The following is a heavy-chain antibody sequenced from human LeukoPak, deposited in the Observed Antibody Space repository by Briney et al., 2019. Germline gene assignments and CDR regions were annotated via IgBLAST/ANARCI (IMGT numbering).Heavy chain of an antibody. Sequence: PSETLSLTCTVSGGSISSYYWSWIRQPPGKGLEWIGYIYYSGSTHYNPSLRSRVSVSADPPKNQFSLTLTSVTAADTAVYFCAKNASSGFFSDWGRGTLVTVSS. D-gene: IGHD6-25*01. CDR1: GGSISSYY. V-gene: IGHV4-59*08. J-gene: IGHJ1*01. CDR2: IYYSGST. CDR3: AKNASSGFFSD.